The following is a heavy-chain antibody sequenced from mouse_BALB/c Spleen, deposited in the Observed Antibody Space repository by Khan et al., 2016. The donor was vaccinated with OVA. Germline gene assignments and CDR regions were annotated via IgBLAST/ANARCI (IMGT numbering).Heavy chain of an antibody. V-gene: IGHV5-4*02. D-gene: IGHD1-1*02. CDR1: GFTFSDYY. CDR3: ARAGYGGFAY. J-gene: IGHJ3*01. CDR2: ISDGGSYT. Sequence: EVELVESGGGLVKPGGSLKLSCAASGFTFSDYYMYWVRQTPEKRLEWVATISDGGSYTYYPDSVKGRFTISIDNAKNTLYLQMSSLKSEDTAMYYWARAGYGGFAYWGQGTLVTVSA.